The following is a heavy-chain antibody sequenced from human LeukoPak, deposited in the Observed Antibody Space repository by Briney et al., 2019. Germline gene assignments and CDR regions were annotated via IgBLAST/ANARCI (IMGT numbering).Heavy chain of an antibody. J-gene: IGHJ4*02. CDR1: GYTFTSYG. Sequence: ASVKVSCKAFGYTFTSYGISWVRQAPGQGLEWMGWISAYNGNTNYAQKLQGRVTMTTDTSTSTAYMELRSLRSDDTAVYYCARDPGRITMVRGVFDYWGQGTLVTVSS. V-gene: IGHV1-18*04. CDR3: ARDPGRITMVRGVFDY. CDR2: ISAYNGNT. D-gene: IGHD3-10*01.